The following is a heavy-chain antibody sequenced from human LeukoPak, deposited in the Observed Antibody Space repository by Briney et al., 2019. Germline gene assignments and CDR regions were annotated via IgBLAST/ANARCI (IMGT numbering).Heavy chain of an antibody. D-gene: IGHD3-3*01. CDR2: ISAYNGNT. CDR3: ARAYYDFWSGYYTYFDY. V-gene: IGHV1-18*01. Sequence: ASLKVSCKASGDTFTSDGISWVRQAPGQGLEWMEWISAYNGNTNYAQKLQGRVTMTTDTSTSTAYMELRSLRSDDTAVYYCARAYYDFWSGYYTYFDYWGQGTLVTVSS. J-gene: IGHJ4*02. CDR1: GDTFTSDG.